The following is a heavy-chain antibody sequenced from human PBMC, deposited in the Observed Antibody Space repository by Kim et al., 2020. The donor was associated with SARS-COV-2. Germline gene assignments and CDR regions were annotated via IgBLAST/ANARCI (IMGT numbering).Heavy chain of an antibody. V-gene: IGHV3-7*01. D-gene: IGHD3-22*01. J-gene: IGHJ4*02. CDR2: IKQDGREK. CDR1: GFTFSSYW. Sequence: GGSLRLSCAASGFTFSSYWMSWVRQAPGKGLEWVANIKQDGREKYYVDSVKGRFTISRDNAKNPLYLQMNSLRAEDTAVYYCARDVRYDSSGYYDIFRDYWGQGTLVTVSS. CDR3: ARDVRYDSSGYYDIFRDY.